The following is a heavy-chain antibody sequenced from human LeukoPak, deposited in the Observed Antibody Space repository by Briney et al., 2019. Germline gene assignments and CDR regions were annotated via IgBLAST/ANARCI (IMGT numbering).Heavy chain of an antibody. J-gene: IGHJ4*02. CDR3: AREDYDSSGYYYDY. Sequence: GGSLRLSCAASGFTFSDYYMIWIRQAPGKGLEWISYISLSGDTIYYADSVKGRFTISRDNAKSSLYLQMHSLRAEDTAFYYCAREDYDSSGYYYDYWGQGTLVTVSS. CDR1: GFTFSDYY. V-gene: IGHV3-11*01. D-gene: IGHD3-22*01. CDR2: ISLSGDTI.